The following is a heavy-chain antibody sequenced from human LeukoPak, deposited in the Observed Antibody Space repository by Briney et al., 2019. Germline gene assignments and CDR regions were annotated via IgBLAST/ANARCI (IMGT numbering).Heavy chain of an antibody. J-gene: IGHJ4*02. CDR1: GFTFSTSA. Sequence: GGSLRLSCAASGFTFSTSAKHWVRQAPGKGLERVAVISSDGSDTNYADSVKGRFTISRDNSKNTLYLEMNSLRSEDTAVYYCARDRCTSTTCYLFDYWGQGTLVIVSS. V-gene: IGHV3-30*04. CDR2: ISSDGSDT. CDR3: ARDRCTSTTCYLFDY. D-gene: IGHD2/OR15-2a*01.